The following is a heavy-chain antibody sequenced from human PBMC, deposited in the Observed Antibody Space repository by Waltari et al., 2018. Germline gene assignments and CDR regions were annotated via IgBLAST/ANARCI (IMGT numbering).Heavy chain of an antibody. J-gene: IGHJ6*03. V-gene: IGHV4-4*07. Sequence: QVQLQESGPGLVKPSETLSLTCTVSGGSISSYYWSWIRQPAGKGLEWIGRIYTSGSTNYNPALKSRVTMSVDTSKNQFSLKLSSVTAADTAVYYCARGEGVAVVVPAAGVYYYMDVWGKGTTVTISS. CDR1: GGSISSYY. CDR2: IYTSGST. D-gene: IGHD2-2*01. CDR3: ARGEGVAVVVPAAGVYYYMDV.